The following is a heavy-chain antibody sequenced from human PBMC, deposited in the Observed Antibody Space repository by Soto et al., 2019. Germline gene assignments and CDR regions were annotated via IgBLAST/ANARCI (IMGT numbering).Heavy chain of an antibody. J-gene: IGHJ4*02. Sequence: PGGSLRLSCAASGFTFSSYGMHWVRQAPGKGLEWVAVISYDGSNKYYADSVKGRFTISRDNSKNTLYLQMNSLRAEDTAVYYCAKDSRIVGAPDYWGQGTLVTVSS. CDR2: ISYDGSNK. CDR1: GFTFSSYG. CDR3: AKDSRIVGAPDY. V-gene: IGHV3-30*18. D-gene: IGHD1-26*01.